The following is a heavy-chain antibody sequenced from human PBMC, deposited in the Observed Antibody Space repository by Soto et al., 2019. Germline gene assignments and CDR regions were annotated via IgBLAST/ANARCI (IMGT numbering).Heavy chain of an antibody. Sequence: QVQVVQSGAEVKKPGSSVKISCKASGRIFSSFPTSWVREVPGQGLEWMGGVISASGSVTYAPKFQGRVTMTAVNSAGIGYMELTSLTSVDTAIYYCARVGSRDAYNYVLDQWGPGTMVTVSS. CDR3: ARVGSRDAYNYVLDQ. D-gene: IGHD5-18*01. J-gene: IGHJ1*01. CDR2: VISASGSV. CDR1: GRIFSSFP. V-gene: IGHV1-69*06.